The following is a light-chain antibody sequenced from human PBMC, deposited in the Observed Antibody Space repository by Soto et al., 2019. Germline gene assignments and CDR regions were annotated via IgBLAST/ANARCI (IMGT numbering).Light chain of an antibody. CDR2: EVS. J-gene: IGLJ1*01. Sequence: QSALTQPASVSGSPGQSITISRTGTSSDVGAYNYVSWYQQHPGKAPKLMIYEVSNRPSGVSDRFSGSKSGNTASLTISGLQAEDEADYYCNSYTTSDTYVFGTGTKLTVL. CDR3: NSYTTSDTYV. V-gene: IGLV2-14*01. CDR1: SSDVGAYNY.